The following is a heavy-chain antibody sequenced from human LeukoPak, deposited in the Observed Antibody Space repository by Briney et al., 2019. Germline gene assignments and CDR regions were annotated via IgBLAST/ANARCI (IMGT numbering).Heavy chain of an antibody. V-gene: IGHV3-23*01. CDR1: GLTFRTYA. J-gene: IGHJ6*03. Sequence: GGSLRLSCAASGLTFRTYAMSWVRQAPGKGLEWVSSISDSGGDTFYADSVKGRFTISRDNSKNTVYLQMNSLRAEDTAVYYCAKGSRGPYGSGSYYNDYYYYYMDVWGKGTTVTISS. CDR3: AKGSRGPYGSGSYYNDYYYYYMDV. D-gene: IGHD3-10*01. CDR2: ISDSGGDT.